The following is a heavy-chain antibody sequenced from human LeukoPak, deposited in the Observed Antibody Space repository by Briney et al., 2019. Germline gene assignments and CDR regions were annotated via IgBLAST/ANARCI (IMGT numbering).Heavy chain of an antibody. CDR3: TTDSPAMEYFDY. V-gene: IGHV3-30-3*01. Sequence: GRSLRLSCAASGFTFSSYAMHWVRQAPGKGLEWVAVISYDGSNKYYADSVKGRFTISRDNSKNTLYLQMNSLRAEDTAVYYCTTDSPAMEYFDYWGQGTLVTVSS. D-gene: IGHD5-18*01. CDR2: ISYDGSNK. CDR1: GFTFSSYA. J-gene: IGHJ4*02.